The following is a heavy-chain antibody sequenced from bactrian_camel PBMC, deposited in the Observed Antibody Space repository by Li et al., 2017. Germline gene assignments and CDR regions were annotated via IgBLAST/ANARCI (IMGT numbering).Heavy chain of an antibody. D-gene: IGHD6*01. CDR1: TSTSSMYY. CDR2: IHRDGTT. CDR3: AAHRYGDCRFNPLRTSDFGY. J-gene: IGHJ6*01. V-gene: IGHV3S10*01. Sequence: DVQLVESGGGSVQAGGSLRLSCASSTSTSSMYYMTWFRQAPGKEREGVATIHRDGTTAYADSVKGRFTISKDNFKNTLYLQMNSLKPEDTAMFYCAAHRYGDCRFNPLRTSDFGYWGLGTQVTVS.